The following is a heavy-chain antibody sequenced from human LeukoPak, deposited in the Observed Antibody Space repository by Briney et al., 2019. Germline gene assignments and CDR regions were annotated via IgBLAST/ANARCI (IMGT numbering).Heavy chain of an antibody. Sequence: SETLSLTCAVYGGSFSGYYWSWIRQPPGKGLEWIGEINHSGSTNYNPSLKSRVTIPVDTSKNQFSLKLSSVTAADTAVYYCARGRLRITILDYMDVWGKGTTVTVSS. CDR3: ARGRLRITILDYMDV. CDR1: GGSFSGYY. V-gene: IGHV4-34*01. J-gene: IGHJ6*03. D-gene: IGHD3-3*01. CDR2: INHSGST.